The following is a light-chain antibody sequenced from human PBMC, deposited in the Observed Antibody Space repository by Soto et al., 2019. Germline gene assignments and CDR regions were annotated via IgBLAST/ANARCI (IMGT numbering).Light chain of an antibody. J-gene: IGLJ1*01. CDR2: RNN. Sequence: QSVLTQPPSASVTPGQRVTISCSGSSSNIGSNYVYWYQQLPGTAPKLLIYRNNQRPSGVPDRFSGSKSGTSASLAISWLRSEDEADYYCAAWDDSLSKVFGTGTKVTVL. CDR3: AAWDDSLSKV. V-gene: IGLV1-47*01. CDR1: SSNIGSNY.